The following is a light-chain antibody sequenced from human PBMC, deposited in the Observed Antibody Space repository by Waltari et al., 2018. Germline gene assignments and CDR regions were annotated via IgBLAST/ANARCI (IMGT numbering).Light chain of an antibody. CDR2: ETS. Sequence: EIVLTQSPGTLSLSPGERAALSCRASQSVSNGYFAWYQQKPGQAPRLLIFETSTRATGIPDRFSGSGSGTDFTLIISRLEPEDFAVYYCQQYGSSPRTFGGGTKVEIK. V-gene: IGKV3-20*01. CDR1: QSVSNGY. CDR3: QQYGSSPRT. J-gene: IGKJ4*01.